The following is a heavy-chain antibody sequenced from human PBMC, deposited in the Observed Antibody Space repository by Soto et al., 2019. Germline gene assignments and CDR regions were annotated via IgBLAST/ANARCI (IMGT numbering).Heavy chain of an antibody. J-gene: IGHJ4*02. CDR1: GGSISRGGYS. CDR2: IYHSGST. V-gene: IGHV4-30-2*01. Sequence: PSETLSLTCAVSGGSISRGGYSWSWIRQPPGKGLEWIGYIYHSGSTYYNPSLKSRVTISVDRSKNQFSLKLSSVTAADTAVYYCARVPLLWGQGTLVTVSS. D-gene: IGHD1-26*01. CDR3: ARVPLL.